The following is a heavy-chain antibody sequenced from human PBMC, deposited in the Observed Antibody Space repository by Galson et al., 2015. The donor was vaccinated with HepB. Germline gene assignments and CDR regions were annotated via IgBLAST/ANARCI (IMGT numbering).Heavy chain of an antibody. CDR1: GGTFSSYA. V-gene: IGHV1-69*06. Sequence: SVKVSCKASGGTFSSYAISWVRQAPGQGLEWMGGIIPIFGTANYAQKFQGRVTITADKSTSTAYIELSSLRSEDTAVYYCARKYCSGGSCYRSRGDYLFDYWGQGTLVTVSS. CDR2: IIPIFGTA. J-gene: IGHJ4*02. CDR3: ARKYCSGGSCYRSRGDYLFDY. D-gene: IGHD2-15*01.